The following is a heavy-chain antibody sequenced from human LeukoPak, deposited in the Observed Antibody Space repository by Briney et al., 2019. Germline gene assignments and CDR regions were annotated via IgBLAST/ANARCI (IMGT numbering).Heavy chain of an antibody. Sequence: ASVKVSCKVSGYTLTELSMHWVRQAPGKGLEWMGGFDPVDGETIYAQKFQGRVTMTEDTSTDTAYMELSSLRSEDTAVYYCATAEVLPAMIVVAPNYWGQGTLVTVSS. CDR1: GYTLTELS. CDR2: FDPVDGET. CDR3: ATAEVLPAMIVVAPNY. V-gene: IGHV1-24*01. D-gene: IGHD3-22*01. J-gene: IGHJ4*02.